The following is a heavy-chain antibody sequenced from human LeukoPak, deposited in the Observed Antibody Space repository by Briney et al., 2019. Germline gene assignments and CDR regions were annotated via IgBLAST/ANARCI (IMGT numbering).Heavy chain of an antibody. V-gene: IGHV4-30-4*01. CDR2: SGAT. D-gene: IGHD3-10*01. CDR3: ATYYAGRGGSGY. Sequence: ETLSLTCTVSGASISSDAYHWSWIRQPPGKGLEWIGHSGATKNNPSLNSRLTISVDTSKNQFSLRLSSVTAADTAVYFCATYYAGRGGSGYWGQGTLVTVSS. J-gene: IGHJ4*02. CDR1: GASISSDAYH.